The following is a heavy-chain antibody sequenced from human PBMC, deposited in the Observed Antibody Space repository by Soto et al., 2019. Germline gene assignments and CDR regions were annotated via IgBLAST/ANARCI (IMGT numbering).Heavy chain of an antibody. J-gene: IGHJ4*02. Sequence: QVQLQESGPGLVKPSGTLSLTCAVSGGSISSSNWWSWVRQPPGKGLVWIGEIYHRGSTNYNPSLKSRITISVDKSKNQFSLKLSSVTAADTAVYYCARDLEGRGSGSYYNYWGQGTLVTVSS. CDR3: ARDLEGRGSGSYYNY. CDR2: IYHRGST. CDR1: GGSISSSNW. D-gene: IGHD3-10*01. V-gene: IGHV4-4*02.